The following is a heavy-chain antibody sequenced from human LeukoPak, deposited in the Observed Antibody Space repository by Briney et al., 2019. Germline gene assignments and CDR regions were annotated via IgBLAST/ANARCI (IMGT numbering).Heavy chain of an antibody. V-gene: IGHV4-4*02. J-gene: IGHJ4*02. CDR1: GGSISSSNW. CDR3: ASQPASIAAAGTGRVFDY. D-gene: IGHD6-13*01. CDR2: IYHSGST. Sequence: SGTLSLTCAVSGGSISSSNWWSWVRQPPGKGLEWIGEIYHSGSTNYNPSLKSRVTISVDKSKNQFSLKLSSVTAADTAVYYCASQPASIAAAGTGRVFDYWGQGTLVTVSS.